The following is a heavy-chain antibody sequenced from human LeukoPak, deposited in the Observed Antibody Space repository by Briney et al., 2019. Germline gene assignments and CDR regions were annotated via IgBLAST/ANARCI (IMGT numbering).Heavy chain of an antibody. CDR1: GFTFSSYG. V-gene: IGHV3-30*18. Sequence: PGRSLRLSCAASGFTFSSYGMHWVRQAPGKGLEWVAVISYDGSNKYYADSVKGRFTISRDNSKNTLYLQMNSLRAEDTAVYYCAKRQELFGVVRIIDYWGQGTLVTVSS. J-gene: IGHJ4*02. CDR2: ISYDGSNK. D-gene: IGHD3-3*01. CDR3: AKRQELFGVVRIIDY.